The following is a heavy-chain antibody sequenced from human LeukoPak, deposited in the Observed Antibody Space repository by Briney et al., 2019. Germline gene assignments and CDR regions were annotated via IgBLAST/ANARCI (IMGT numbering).Heavy chain of an antibody. D-gene: IGHD3-22*01. J-gene: IGHJ3*02. V-gene: IGHV1-3*01. CDR2: INAGNGNT. CDR3: ATYDSSGYYGQGAFDI. Sequence: ASVKVSCKASGYTFTSYAMHWVRQAPGQRLEWMGWINAGNGNTKYSQKFQGRVTITRDTSASTAYMELSSLRSEDTAVYYCATYDSSGYYGQGAFDIWGQGTMVTVSS. CDR1: GYTFTSYA.